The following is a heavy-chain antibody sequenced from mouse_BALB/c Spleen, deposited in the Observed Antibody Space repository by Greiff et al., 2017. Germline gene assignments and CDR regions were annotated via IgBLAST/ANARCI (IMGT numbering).Heavy chain of an antibody. D-gene: IGHD2-4*01. CDR1: GFTFSSYA. Sequence: DVMLVESGGGLVKPGGSLKLSCAASGFTFSSYAMSWVRQSPEKRLEWVAEISSGGSYTYYPDTVTGRFTISRDNAKNTLYLEMSSLRSEDTAMYYCARGGNDYDEGSYYAMDYWGQGTSVTVSS. CDR3: ARGGNDYDEGSYYAMDY. V-gene: IGHV5-9-4*01. J-gene: IGHJ4*01. CDR2: ISSGGSYT.